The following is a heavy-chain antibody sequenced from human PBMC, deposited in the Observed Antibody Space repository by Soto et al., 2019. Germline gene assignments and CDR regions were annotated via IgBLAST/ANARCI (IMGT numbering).Heavy chain of an antibody. Sequence: EVQLVESGGGLVQPGGSLRLSCAASGFSISSYWMNWVRQAPGKGLEWVAIIRKDGSEKYYVDSVKGRFTISRDNAKNSLYLQMHSPIDDDTAVYYCAGGSGWLNDYWGRGTLVTVSS. V-gene: IGHV3-7*03. CDR3: AGGSGWLNDY. D-gene: IGHD6-19*01. CDR1: GFSISSYW. J-gene: IGHJ4*02. CDR2: IRKDGSEK.